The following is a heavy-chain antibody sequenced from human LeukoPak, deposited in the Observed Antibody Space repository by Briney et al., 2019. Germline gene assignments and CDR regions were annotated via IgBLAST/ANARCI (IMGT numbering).Heavy chain of an antibody. Sequence: PSETLSLTCTVSGGSISSYYWSWIRQPPGKGLEWIGYIYYSGSTNYNPSLKSRVTISVDTSKNQFSLKLSSVTAADTAVYYCARSGRGYSGYDWSYYYMDVCGKGTTVTVSS. CDR3: ARSGRGYSGYDWSYYYMDV. J-gene: IGHJ6*03. D-gene: IGHD5-12*01. CDR2: IYYSGST. V-gene: IGHV4-59*01. CDR1: GGSISSYY.